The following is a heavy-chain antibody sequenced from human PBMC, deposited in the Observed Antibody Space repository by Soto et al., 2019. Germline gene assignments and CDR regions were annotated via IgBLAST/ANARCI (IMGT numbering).Heavy chain of an antibody. CDR3: ASVDTALDGMDV. CDR2: ISGSGGST. V-gene: IGHV3-23*01. CDR1: GFTFSSYA. Sequence: PGGSLRLSCAASGFTFSSYAMSWVRQAPGKGLEWVSAISGSGGSTYYADSVKGRFTISRDNSKNTLYLQMNSLRAEDTAVYYCASVDTALDGMDVWGQGTTVTVSS. J-gene: IGHJ6*02. D-gene: IGHD5-18*01.